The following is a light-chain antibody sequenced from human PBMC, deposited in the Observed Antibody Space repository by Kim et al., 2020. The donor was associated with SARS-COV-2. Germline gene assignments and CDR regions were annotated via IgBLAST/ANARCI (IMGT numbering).Light chain of an antibody. CDR2: RAS. CDR3: QQYSNYPYT. CDR1: QTISTW. V-gene: IGKV1-5*03. J-gene: IGKJ2*01. Sequence: DIQMTQSPSTLSASVGDRVTITCRASQTISTWLAWYQQKPGKAPKLLIYRASGLEGGVPSRFSGSGSGTEFTLTISSLQPDDFAIYYCQQYSNYPYTFGQGTKLEIK.